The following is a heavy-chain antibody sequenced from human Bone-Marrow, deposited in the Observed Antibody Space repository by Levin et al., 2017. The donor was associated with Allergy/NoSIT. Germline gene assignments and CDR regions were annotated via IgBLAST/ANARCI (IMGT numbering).Heavy chain of an antibody. Sequence: GESLKISCAASGFTFEDYGMAWVRQASGKGLEWVADIKYDGGSAAYLDSVKGRFTVSRDNAKKSLHLQMNSLRAEDTALYYCARVVEAAGTTSRQHHDALDVWGQGTMVTVSS. CDR3: ARVVEAAGTTSRQHHDALDV. V-gene: IGHV3-20*04. D-gene: IGHD6-13*01. CDR1: GFTFEDYG. CDR2: IKYDGGSA. J-gene: IGHJ3*01.